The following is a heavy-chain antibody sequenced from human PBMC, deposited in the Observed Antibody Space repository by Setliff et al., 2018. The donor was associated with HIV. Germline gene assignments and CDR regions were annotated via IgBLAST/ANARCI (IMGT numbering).Heavy chain of an antibody. V-gene: IGHV4-39*07. J-gene: IGHJ4*02. Sequence: PSETLSLTCIVSGGSITSSTYYWGWIRQPPGKGLEWIGSIYYTGSTDYNPSLRGRVTMSVDTSKNQFSLKLISVTAADTAVYYCARMESTSPPRGLDYWGQGTLVTVSS. CDR2: IYYTGST. CDR1: GGSITSSTYY. D-gene: IGHD3-3*01. CDR3: ARMESTSPPRGLDY.